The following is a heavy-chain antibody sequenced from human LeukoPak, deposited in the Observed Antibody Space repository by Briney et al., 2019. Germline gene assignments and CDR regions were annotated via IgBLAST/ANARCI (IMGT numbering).Heavy chain of an antibody. D-gene: IGHD2-2*02. J-gene: IGHJ4*02. CDR1: GFTFSDYW. CDR2: IWYDGSNK. Sequence: PGGSLRLSCAASGFTFSDYWMSWMRQAPVKGLEWGAVIWYDGSNKYYADSVKGRFTISRDNSKNTLYLQMNSLRAEDTAVYYCARGRVGYCSSTSCYTFDYWGQGTLVTVSS. V-gene: IGHV3-33*08. CDR3: ARGRVGYCSSTSCYTFDY.